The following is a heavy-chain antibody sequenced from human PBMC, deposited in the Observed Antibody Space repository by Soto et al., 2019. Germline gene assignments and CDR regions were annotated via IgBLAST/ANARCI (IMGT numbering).Heavy chain of an antibody. V-gene: IGHV3-9*01. Sequence: GGSLRLSCAASGFTFDDYAMHWVRQAPGKGLEWDSGISWNSGSIGYADTVKGRFTISRDNAKNSLYLQMNSLRAEYTALYYCSKYSSLSQQQLVRLPVWFDPWGQGTLVTVPS. CDR3: SKYSSLSQQQLVRLPVWFDP. D-gene: IGHD6-13*01. CDR1: GFTFDDYA. J-gene: IGHJ5*02. CDR2: ISWNSGSI.